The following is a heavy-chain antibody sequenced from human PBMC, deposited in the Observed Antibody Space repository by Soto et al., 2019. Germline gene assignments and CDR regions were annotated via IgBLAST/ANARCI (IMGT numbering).Heavy chain of an antibody. CDR1: GVTFSSYW. Sequence: PGGSLRLSCAASGVTFSSYWMSWVRQAPGKGLEWVANIKQDGSEKYYVDSVKGRFTISRDNAKNSLYLQMNSLRAEDTAVYYCASVQTYYDILTGYYPPDYYFDYWGQGTLVTVSS. CDR2: IKQDGSEK. J-gene: IGHJ4*02. V-gene: IGHV3-7*01. D-gene: IGHD3-9*01. CDR3: ASVQTYYDILTGYYPPDYYFDY.